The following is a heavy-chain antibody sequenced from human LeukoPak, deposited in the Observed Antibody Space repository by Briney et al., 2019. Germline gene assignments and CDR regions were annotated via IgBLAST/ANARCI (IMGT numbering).Heavy chain of an antibody. V-gene: IGHV1-18*01. CDR1: GYTFTSYG. CDR2: ISASNGNT. J-gene: IGHJ4*02. Sequence: ASVKVSSKASGYTFTSYGISWVRQAPGQGLEWMGWISASNGNTNYAQKLQGRVTMTTDTSTSTAYMELRSLTSDDTAVYYCARYPLSYSSNWHYYFDYWGQGTLLTVSS. CDR3: ARYPLSYSSNWHYYFDY. D-gene: IGHD6-13*01.